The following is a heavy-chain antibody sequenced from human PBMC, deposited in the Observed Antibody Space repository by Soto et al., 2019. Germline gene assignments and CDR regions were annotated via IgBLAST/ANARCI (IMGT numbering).Heavy chain of an antibody. CDR3: AREVGYGDFSAALLD. CDR1: GGTFSSHS. Sequence: VPLMQSGAEVKKPGSSVKVSCKASGGTFSSHSINWVRQAPGQGLEWMGGVISLFGTANYAHNFKGRVTITADQSTNTAYMELNSLRSDDTAVYYCAREVGYGDFSAALLDWGQGTLVTVSS. D-gene: IGHD4-17*01. V-gene: IGHV1-69*01. CDR2: VISLFGTA. J-gene: IGHJ4*02.